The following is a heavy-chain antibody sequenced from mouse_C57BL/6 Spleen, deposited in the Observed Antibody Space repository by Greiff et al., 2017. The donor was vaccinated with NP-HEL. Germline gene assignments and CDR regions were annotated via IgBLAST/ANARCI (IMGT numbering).Heavy chain of an antibody. D-gene: IGHD1-1*01. V-gene: IGHV3-1*01. Sequence: EVKLMESGPGMVKPSPSLSLTCTVTGYSITSGYDWHWIRHFPGNKLEWMGYISYTGSTNYNPTLKSRISITHDTSKIHFFLQVNSVTTEDTATYYCARGRYPGLDYWGKGTTLTVSS. J-gene: IGHJ2*01. CDR1: GYSITSGYD. CDR2: ISYTGST. CDR3: ARGRYPGLDY.